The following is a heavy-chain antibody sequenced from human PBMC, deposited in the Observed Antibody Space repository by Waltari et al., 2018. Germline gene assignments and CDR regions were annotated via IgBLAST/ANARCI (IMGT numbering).Heavy chain of an antibody. D-gene: IGHD2-21*02. CDR2: ISNDGTKK. Sequence: QVQLVESGGGVVQPGRSLRLSCAASGFTLSSCAVHWVRQAPGKGLEWVGVISNDGTKKYYVDSVKGRFTISRDNFKNMVYMQMNSLRREDTALYYCAREGYDLYSVGMDVWGQGTTVTVSS. CDR3: AREGYDLYSVGMDV. V-gene: IGHV3-30-3*01. J-gene: IGHJ6*02. CDR1: GFTLSSCA.